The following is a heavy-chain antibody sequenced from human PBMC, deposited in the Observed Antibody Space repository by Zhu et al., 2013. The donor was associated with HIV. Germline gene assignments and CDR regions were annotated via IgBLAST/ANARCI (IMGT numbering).Heavy chain of an antibody. CDR3: ARDSRGEQQEARGWFDP. CDR2: IYHSGNT. J-gene: IGHJ5*02. V-gene: IGHV4-39*07. Sequence: QVQLQESGPELVKPSETLSLTCTVSGGSTSSGPYFWGWIRQPPGKGLEWIGTIYHSGNTYYNPSLRSRVTISLDTSKNQFSLKLTSVTAADTAVYYCARDSRGEQQEARGWFDPWGQGILATVSS. CDR1: GGSTSSGPYF. D-gene: IGHD1-1*01.